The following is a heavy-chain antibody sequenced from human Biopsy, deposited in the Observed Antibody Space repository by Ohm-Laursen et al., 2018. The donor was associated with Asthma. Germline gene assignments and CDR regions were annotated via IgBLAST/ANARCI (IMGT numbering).Heavy chain of an antibody. CDR2: VKGDGRRT. J-gene: IGHJ6*02. Sequence: SLRLSCTASGLTFSDYWMHWVRQAPGKGLEWVSRVKGDGRRTSYADSVKGRFTISRDNVKNTLYLQMNSLRVEDTAVYYCARDGVVPDAMYYHYYYGLDVWGQGTTVTVSS. CDR3: ARDGVVPDAMYYHYYYGLDV. CDR1: GLTFSDYW. V-gene: IGHV3-74*01. D-gene: IGHD2-2*01.